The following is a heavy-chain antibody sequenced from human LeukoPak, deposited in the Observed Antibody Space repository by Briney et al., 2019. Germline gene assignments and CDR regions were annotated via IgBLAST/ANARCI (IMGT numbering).Heavy chain of an antibody. J-gene: IGHJ6*03. Sequence: GSVKVSSKGSHQTFTGYYMHWVRQAPGQPLEWMGWINPNSGGTNYAQKFQGRVTMTRDTSISTAYMELSRLRSDDTAVYYCATDSSSWYYYYYYMDVWGQGTTVTVSS. CDR2: INPNSGGT. V-gene: IGHV1-2*02. CDR3: ATDSSSWYYYYYYMDV. CDR1: HQTFTGYY. D-gene: IGHD6-13*01.